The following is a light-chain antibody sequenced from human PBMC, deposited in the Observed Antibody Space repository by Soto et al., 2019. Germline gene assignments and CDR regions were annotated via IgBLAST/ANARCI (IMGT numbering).Light chain of an antibody. V-gene: IGKV1-39*01. CDR1: QSSSSY. J-gene: IGKJ1*01. Sequence: DLLMTQSPSSLSAAVEDRVTITCRASQSSSSYLNWYQQKPGKAPKLLIYAASSLQSGVPSRFSGSGSGTDITLTISSLQPEDFATYYCQQSYRTPRTFGQGTKVEIK. CDR3: QQSYRTPRT. CDR2: AAS.